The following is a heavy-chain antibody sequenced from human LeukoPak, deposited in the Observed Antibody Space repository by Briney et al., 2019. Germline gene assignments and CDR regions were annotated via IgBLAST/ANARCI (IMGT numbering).Heavy chain of an antibody. CDR1: GGTFSSYA. J-gene: IGHJ6*04. D-gene: IGHD3-9*01. CDR3: AREKKYDILTGYSDYYYYYGMDV. CDR2: IIPIFGTA. V-gene: IGHV1-69*13. Sequence: ASVKVSCKASGGTFSSYAISWVRQAPGQGLEWMGGIIPIFGTANHAQKFQGRVTTTADESTSTAYMELSSLRSEDTAVYYCAREKKYDILTGYSDYYYYYGMDVWGKGTTVTVSS.